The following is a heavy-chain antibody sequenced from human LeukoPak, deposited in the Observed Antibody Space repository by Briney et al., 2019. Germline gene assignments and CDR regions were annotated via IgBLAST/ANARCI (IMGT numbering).Heavy chain of an antibody. CDR3: ASGFLLWRPTDYDSSGYYSGRINWFDP. Sequence: PSETLSLTCTVSGGSISSSGYYCSWIRQSPGKGLEWIGSMYYSGSTYYNPTLKSRVTTAVDTSKNQFSLKLSSVTAADTAVYYCASGFLLWRPTDYDSSGYYSGRINWFDPWGQGTLVTVSS. V-gene: IGHV4-39*01. CDR2: MYYSGST. J-gene: IGHJ5*02. CDR1: GGSISSSGYY. D-gene: IGHD3-22*01.